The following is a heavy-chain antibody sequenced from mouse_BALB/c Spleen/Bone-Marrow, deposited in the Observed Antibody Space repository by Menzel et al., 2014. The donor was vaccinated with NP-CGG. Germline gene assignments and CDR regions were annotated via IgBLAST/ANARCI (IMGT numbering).Heavy chain of an antibody. J-gene: IGHJ4*01. Sequence: EVHLVESGPGLVKPSQSLSLTCTVTGYSITSNYAWNWIRQFPGNKLEWMGYISYSGVTSYSPSLKSRISITRDTSKNQFFLQSTSVTTEDTATYYCARSVIGAMDYWGQGTSVTVSS. D-gene: IGHD1-1*01. V-gene: IGHV3-2*02. CDR1: GYSITSNYA. CDR3: ARSVIGAMDY. CDR2: ISYSGVT.